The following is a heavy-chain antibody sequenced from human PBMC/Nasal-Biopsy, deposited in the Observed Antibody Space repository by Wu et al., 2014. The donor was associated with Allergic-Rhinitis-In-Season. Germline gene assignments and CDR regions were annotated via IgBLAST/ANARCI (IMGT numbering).Heavy chain of an antibody. J-gene: IGHJ4*02. CDR1: GFSLITHGVR. CDR3: AQGRGWNYLEN. CDR2: IYWNGDT. D-gene: IGHD1-7*01. Sequence: LVKPTQTLTLTCTFSGFSLITHGVRVGWIRQPPGKALEWVAGIYWNGDTRYRPSLESRLTISKDTSKNQVVLTMTNMDPVDTATYFCAQGRGWNYLENWGQGTLVTVSS. V-gene: IGHV2-5*01.